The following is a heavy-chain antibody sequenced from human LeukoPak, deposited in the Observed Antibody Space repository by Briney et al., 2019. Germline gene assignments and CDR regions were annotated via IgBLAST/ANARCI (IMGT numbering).Heavy chain of an antibody. J-gene: IGHJ4*02. CDR1: GVSFSGYY. D-gene: IGHD3-22*01. V-gene: IGHV4-34*01. CDR2: INHSGST. Sequence: SETLSLTCAVYGVSFSGYYWSWIRQPPGKGLEWIGEINHSGSTNYNPSLKSRVTISVDTSKNQFSLKLSSVTAADTAVYYCARGPTTYYYDSSGYFDYWGQGTLVTVSS. CDR3: ARGPTTYYYDSSGYFDY.